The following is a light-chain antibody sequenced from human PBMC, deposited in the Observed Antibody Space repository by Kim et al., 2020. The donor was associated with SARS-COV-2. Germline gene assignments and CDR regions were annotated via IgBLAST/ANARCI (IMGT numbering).Light chain of an antibody. V-gene: IGKV3-15*01. CDR2: GAS. Sequence: VSPGERATLSCRASQSVSSNLAWYQQKPGQAPRLLIYGASTRATGIPARFSGSGSGTEFTLAISSLQSEDFAVYYCQQYNNWPITFGQGTRLEIK. J-gene: IGKJ5*01. CDR1: QSVSSN. CDR3: QQYNNWPIT.